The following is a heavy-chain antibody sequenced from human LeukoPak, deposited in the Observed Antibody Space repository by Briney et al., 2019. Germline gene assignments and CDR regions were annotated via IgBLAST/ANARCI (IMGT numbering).Heavy chain of an antibody. CDR2: IWYDGSNK. V-gene: IGHV3-33*08. Sequence: GGSLRLSCAASGFTFRSYWMAWVRQAPGKGLEWVAVIWYDGSNKYYADSVKGRFTISRDNSKNTLYLQMNSLRAEDTAVYYCARDGYDFWSGYSGHYYYGMDVWGQGTTVTVSS. CDR3: ARDGYDFWSGYSGHYYYGMDV. CDR1: GFTFRSYW. D-gene: IGHD3-3*01. J-gene: IGHJ6*02.